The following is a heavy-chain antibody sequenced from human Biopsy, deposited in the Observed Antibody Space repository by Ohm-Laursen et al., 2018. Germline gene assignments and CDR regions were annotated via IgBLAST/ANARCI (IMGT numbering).Heavy chain of an antibody. CDR3: GRAVRNQLLTDP. CDR1: RYTSTRYN. J-gene: IGHJ5*02. D-gene: IGHD1-7*01. CDR2: LNPVSGNS. Sequence: ASAKASSKASRYTSTRYNTTWVRQAPGQGHEWIGWLNPVSGNSNFGQKFRGRATVTSDTSISTAYMELSGLTSDDTATYYCGRAVRNQLLTDPWGQGTLVTVTS. V-gene: IGHV1-8*01.